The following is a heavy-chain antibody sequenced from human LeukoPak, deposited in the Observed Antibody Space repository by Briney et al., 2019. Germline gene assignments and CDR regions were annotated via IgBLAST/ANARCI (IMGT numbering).Heavy chain of an antibody. CDR1: GYTFTSYG. D-gene: IGHD4-17*01. J-gene: IGHJ4*02. Sequence: SVKVSCKASGYTFTSYGISWVRQAPGQGLEWMGEIIPIFGTANYAQKFQGRVTITADESTSTAYMELSSLRSEDTAVYYCARDRDDYGDYGSPFDYWGQGTLVTVSS. CDR2: IIPIFGTA. V-gene: IGHV1-69*13. CDR3: ARDRDDYGDYGSPFDY.